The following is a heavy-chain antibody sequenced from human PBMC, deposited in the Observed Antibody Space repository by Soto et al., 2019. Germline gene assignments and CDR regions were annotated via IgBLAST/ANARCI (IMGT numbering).Heavy chain of an antibody. CDR2: ISGSGGST. CDR3: AKDRIVGATLSAEYFQH. V-gene: IGHV3-23*01. J-gene: IGHJ1*01. CDR1: GFTFSSYA. D-gene: IGHD1-26*01. Sequence: GGSLRLSCAASGFTFSSYAMSWVRQAPGKGLEWVSAISGSGGSTYYADSVKGRFTISRDNSKNTLYLQMNSLRAEDTAVYYCAKDRIVGATLSAEYFQHWGQGTLVTVSS.